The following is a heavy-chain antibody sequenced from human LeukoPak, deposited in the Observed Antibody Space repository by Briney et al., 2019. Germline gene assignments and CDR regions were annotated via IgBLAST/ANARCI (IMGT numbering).Heavy chain of an antibody. V-gene: IGHV1-69-2*01. D-gene: IGHD2-2*01. J-gene: IGHJ5*02. CDR1: GYTFTDYY. CDR3: ATNPRYCSSTSCYFP. CDR2: VDPEDGET. Sequence: ATVKISCTVSGYTFTDYYMHWVQQAPGKGLEWMGLVDPEDGETIYAEKFQGRVTITADTSTDTAYMELSSLRSEATAVYYCATNPRYCSSTSCYFPWGQGTLVTVSS.